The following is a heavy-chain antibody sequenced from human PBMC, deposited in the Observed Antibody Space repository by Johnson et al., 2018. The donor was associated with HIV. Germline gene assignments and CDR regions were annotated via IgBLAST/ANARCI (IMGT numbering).Heavy chain of an antibody. J-gene: IGHJ3*02. CDR3: ARDLRVVVAAPIGAATSHVFDI. CDR2: ISASGGST. Sequence: MQLVESGGGVVQPGRSLRLSCAASGFTFSSYAMHWVRQAPGKGLEWVSTISASGGSTYYADSVKGRFTISRDNSKDTLYLQMNSLRAEDTALYYCARDLRVVVAAPIGAATSHVFDIWGQGTMVTVSS. V-gene: IGHV3-23*04. D-gene: IGHD2-15*01. CDR1: GFTFSSYA.